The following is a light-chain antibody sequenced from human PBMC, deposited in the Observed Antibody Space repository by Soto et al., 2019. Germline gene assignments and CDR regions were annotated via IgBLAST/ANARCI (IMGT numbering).Light chain of an antibody. Sequence: QSVLTQPPSAAGTPGQRVTISCSGSSSNIGRDTVNWYQQLPGTAPKLLIYNNNQRPSGVPDRFSGSKSGTSASLAISGLQSEDEADYYCATWDGSLNGWVFGGGTKLTVL. J-gene: IGLJ3*02. CDR1: SSNIGRDT. CDR3: ATWDGSLNGWV. CDR2: NNN. V-gene: IGLV1-44*01.